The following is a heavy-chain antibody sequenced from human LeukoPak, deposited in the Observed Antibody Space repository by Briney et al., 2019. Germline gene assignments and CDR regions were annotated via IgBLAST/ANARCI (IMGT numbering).Heavy chain of an antibody. CDR2: IYTSGST. CDR3: ARHVGSSSLIFDY. CDR1: GGSISSYY. D-gene: IGHD6-6*01. J-gene: IGHJ4*02. Sequence: SETLSLTCTVSGGSISSYYWSWIRQPPGKGLEWIGYIYTSGSTNYNPSLKSRVTISVDTSKNQFSLKPSSVTAADTAVYYCARHVGSSSLIFDYWGQGTLVTVSS. V-gene: IGHV4-4*09.